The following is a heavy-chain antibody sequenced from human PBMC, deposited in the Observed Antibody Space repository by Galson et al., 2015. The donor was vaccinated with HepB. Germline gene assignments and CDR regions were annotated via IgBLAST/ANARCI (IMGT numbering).Heavy chain of an antibody. Sequence: SVKVSCKASGYTFSSYLLHWVRQAPGQRLEWMGWINPVNGKTKYSQNFQERVTITRDTPASTAYMELSSLRSEDTAVYFCARSILGVTTIYFQLWGQGTLVTVSS. CDR2: INPVNGKT. D-gene: IGHD1-26*01. CDR3: ARSILGVTTIYFQL. CDR1: GYTFSSYL. V-gene: IGHV1-3*01. J-gene: IGHJ1*01.